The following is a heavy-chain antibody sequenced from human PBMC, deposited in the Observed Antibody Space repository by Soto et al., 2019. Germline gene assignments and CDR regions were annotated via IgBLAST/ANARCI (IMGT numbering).Heavy chain of an antibody. D-gene: IGHD5-18*01. J-gene: IGHJ6*02. Sequence: GASVKVSCKASGYTFTSYGMHWVRQAPGQRLEWMGWINAGNGDTKYSQKFQGRVSITRDTSATTAFMELSSLRSEDTAVYYCARDTALIQYYYYGMDVWGQGXTVTVYS. CDR3: ARDTALIQYYYYGMDV. V-gene: IGHV1-3*01. CDR1: GYTFTSYG. CDR2: INAGNGDT.